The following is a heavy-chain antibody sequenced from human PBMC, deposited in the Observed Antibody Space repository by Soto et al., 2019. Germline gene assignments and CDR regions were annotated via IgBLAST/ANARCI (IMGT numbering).Heavy chain of an antibody. Sequence: QVQLVQSGAEVKKPGSSVKVSCKASGGTFSSYAINWVRQAPGQGLEWMGGIIPIFATADYAQKFQGRVTITSDESTSTAYMELSSLRSEDTAVYYCAECLLGVNYYYGMDVWGQGTTGNVSS. CDR3: AECLLGVNYYYGMDV. J-gene: IGHJ6*02. V-gene: IGHV1-69*05. D-gene: IGHD3-16*01. CDR2: IIPIFATA. CDR1: GGTFSSYA.